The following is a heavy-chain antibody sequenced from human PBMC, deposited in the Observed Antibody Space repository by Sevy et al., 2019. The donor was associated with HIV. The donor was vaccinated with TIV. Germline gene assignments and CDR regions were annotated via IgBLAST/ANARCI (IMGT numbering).Heavy chain of an antibody. CDR1: GYSISSGYY. J-gene: IGHJ5*02. D-gene: IGHD2-15*01. V-gene: IGHV4-38-2*02. CDR3: ARVGGGFLRYCSGGSCYSIGH. Sequence: SETLSLTCTVSGYSISSGYYGGWIRQPPGKGLEWIGSIYHSGSTYYNPSLKSRVTISVDTSKNQFSLKLSSVTAADTAVYYCARVGGGFLRYCSGGSCYSIGHWGQGTLVTVSS. CDR2: IYHSGST.